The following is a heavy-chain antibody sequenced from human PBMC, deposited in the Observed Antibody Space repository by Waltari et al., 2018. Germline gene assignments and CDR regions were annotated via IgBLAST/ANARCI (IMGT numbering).Heavy chain of an antibody. Sequence: VQLVQSGAEVKKPGASVKVSCKASGYTFTSYDIHWVRQATGQGLEWMGWMNPNSGNTGSAPKFQGRVTMTRNTSISTAYRELSSLRSEYTAVYYCARGILAESYYYYYGRDVWGQGTTVTVSS. J-gene: IGHJ6*02. V-gene: IGHV1-8*02. CDR3: ARGILAESYYYYYGRDV. D-gene: IGHD2-8*02. CDR1: GYTFTSYD. CDR2: MNPNSGNT.